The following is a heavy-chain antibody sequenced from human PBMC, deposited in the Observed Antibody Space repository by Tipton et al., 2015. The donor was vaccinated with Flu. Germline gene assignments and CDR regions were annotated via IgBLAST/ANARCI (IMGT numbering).Heavy chain of an antibody. CDR1: GFSFHTHS. D-gene: IGHD5-24*01. CDR3: AKVRNGYSTFDY. V-gene: IGHV3-48*02. Sequence: GSLRLSCEASGFSFHTHSMNWVRQAPGKGLEWISYISSTSVTIYYADSVKGRFIISRDNDKKSLYLQMNGLRDDDTAIYYCAKVRNGYSTFDYWGRGTLVTVSS. CDR2: ISSTSVTI. J-gene: IGHJ4*02.